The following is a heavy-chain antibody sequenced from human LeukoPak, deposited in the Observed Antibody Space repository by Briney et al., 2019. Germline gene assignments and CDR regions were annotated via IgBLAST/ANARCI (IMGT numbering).Heavy chain of an antibody. V-gene: IGHV3-30*18. Sequence: GGSLRLSCAASGFTFSSYGKHWVRQAPGKGLEWVAVISYDGSNKYYADSVKGRFTISRDNSKNTLYLQMNSLRAEDTAVYYCAKEPKYYYDSSGYSSFDPWGQGTLVTVSS. D-gene: IGHD3-22*01. CDR3: AKEPKYYYDSSGYSSFDP. J-gene: IGHJ5*02. CDR2: ISYDGSNK. CDR1: GFTFSSYG.